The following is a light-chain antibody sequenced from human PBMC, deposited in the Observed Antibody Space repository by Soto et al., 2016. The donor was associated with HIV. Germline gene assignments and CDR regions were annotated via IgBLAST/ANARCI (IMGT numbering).Light chain of an antibody. Sequence: DIQMTQSPSTLSASVGDRVTITCRTSQSMSTWLAWYQQKPGKAPKLLIYKASSLVSGVPSRFSGTGSGTEFTLTINGLQPDDFASYYCQQYNTYPRTFGQGTKVEI. CDR1: QSMSTW. CDR3: QQYNTYPRT. CDR2: KAS. J-gene: IGKJ1*01. V-gene: IGKV1-5*03.